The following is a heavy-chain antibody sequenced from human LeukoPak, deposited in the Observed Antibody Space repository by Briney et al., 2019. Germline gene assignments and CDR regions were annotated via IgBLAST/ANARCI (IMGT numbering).Heavy chain of an antibody. CDR1: GDSITSHY. V-gene: IGHV4-59*11. CDR3: ARSVDYFDNTGPHMMFDY. CDR2: IYYTGII. J-gene: IGHJ4*02. D-gene: IGHD3-22*01. Sequence: PSQTLSPTCNVYGDSITSHYWNCIRHPPGEGLEWIGYIYYTGIIKYNPSLTSRVSMSVDTSKNQFFLKMKSVTAADTAVYHCARSVDYFDNTGPHMMFDYWGQGSLVTVSS.